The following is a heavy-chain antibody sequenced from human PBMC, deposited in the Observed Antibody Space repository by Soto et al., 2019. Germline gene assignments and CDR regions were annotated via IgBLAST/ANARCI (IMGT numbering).Heavy chain of an antibody. J-gene: IGHJ4*02. D-gene: IGHD2-15*01. Sequence: EVQLVESGGGLVQPGRSLRLSCAASGFTFDDYAMHWVRQAPGKGLEWVSGISWNSGSISYADSVKGRFTISRDNAKHALYLQMNSLRDEDTAFYYCARERYCRSGTCYRDFDYWGQGTPVTVSS. CDR1: GFTFDDYA. V-gene: IGHV3-9*01. CDR2: ISWNSGSI. CDR3: ARERYCRSGTCYRDFDY.